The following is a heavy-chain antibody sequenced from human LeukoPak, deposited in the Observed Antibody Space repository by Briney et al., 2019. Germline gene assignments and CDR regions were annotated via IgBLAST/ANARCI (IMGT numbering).Heavy chain of an antibody. CDR2: IHYSGST. V-gene: IGHV4-59*01. J-gene: IGHJ5*02. CDR1: GGSITNYY. Sequence: SEALSLTCTVSGGSITNYYWTWIRQPPGKGLEWIGYIHYSGSTNYNPSLKSRVTISVDTSKNQFSLKLSSVTAADTAVYYCARESNWLSSLPRWFDPWGQGTLVTVSS. CDR3: ARESNWLSSLPRWFDP. D-gene: IGHD3-9*01.